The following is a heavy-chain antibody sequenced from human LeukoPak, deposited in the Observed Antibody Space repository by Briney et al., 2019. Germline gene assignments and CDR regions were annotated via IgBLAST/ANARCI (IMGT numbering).Heavy chain of an antibody. CDR3: ARVARYCSGGSCYSWWYFDY. Sequence: HPGGSLRLSCAASGFTFSSYWMHWVRQAPGKGLVWVSRINSDGSSTSYADSVKGRFTISRDNAKNSLYLQMNSLRAEDTAVYYCARVARYCSGGSCYSWWYFDYWGQGTLVTVSS. D-gene: IGHD2-15*01. CDR2: INSDGSST. V-gene: IGHV3-74*01. CDR1: GFTFSSYW. J-gene: IGHJ4*02.